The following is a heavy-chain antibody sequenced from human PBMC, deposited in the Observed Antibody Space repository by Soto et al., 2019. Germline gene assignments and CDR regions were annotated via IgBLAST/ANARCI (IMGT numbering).Heavy chain of an antibody. J-gene: IGHJ4*02. V-gene: IGHV3-33*01. CDR3: ARHSMVRGVIIAFDY. CDR1: GFTFSSYG. CDR2: IWYDGSNK. D-gene: IGHD3-10*01. Sequence: QVQLVESGGGVVQPGRSLRLSCAASGFTFSSYGMHWVRQAPGKGLERVAVIWYDGSNKYYADSVKGRFTISRDNSKNTLYLQMNSLRAEDTAVYYCARHSMVRGVIIAFDYWGQGTLVTVSS.